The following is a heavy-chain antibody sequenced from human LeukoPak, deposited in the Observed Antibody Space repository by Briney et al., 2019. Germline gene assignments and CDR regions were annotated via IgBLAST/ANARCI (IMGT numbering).Heavy chain of an antibody. V-gene: IGHV1-46*03. CDR1: GYTFTSYY. D-gene: IGHD3-22*01. CDR3: AREGYGYYYDSSGYKKTGGFDY. Sequence: ASVKVSCKASGYTFTSYYMHWVRQAPGQGLEWMGIINPSGGSTSYAQKFQGRVTMTRDTSTSTVYMELSSLRSEDTAVYYCAREGYGYYYDSSGYKKTGGFDYWGQGTLVTVSS. J-gene: IGHJ4*02. CDR2: INPSGGST.